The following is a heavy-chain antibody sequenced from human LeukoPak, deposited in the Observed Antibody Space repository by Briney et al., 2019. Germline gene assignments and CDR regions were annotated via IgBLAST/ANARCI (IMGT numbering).Heavy chain of an antibody. V-gene: IGHV3-23*01. J-gene: IGHJ6*03. D-gene: IGHD6-13*01. Sequence: PGVSLRLSCAASGFTFSNYAMRWVRQAPGKGLEWVSGLTGRCDSTYYADSVKGRFTISRDNAKNSLYLQMNSLRAEDTAVYYCAREGSSPGEEGYYMDVWGKGTTVTISS. CDR2: LTGRCDST. CDR1: GFTFSNYA. CDR3: AREGSSPGEEGYYMDV.